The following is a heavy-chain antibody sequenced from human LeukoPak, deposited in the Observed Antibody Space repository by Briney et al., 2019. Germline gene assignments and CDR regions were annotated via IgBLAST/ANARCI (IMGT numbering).Heavy chain of an antibody. D-gene: IGHD3-9*01. CDR1: GGSISSGSYY. J-gene: IGHJ4*02. CDR2: IYTSGST. V-gene: IGHV4-61*02. Sequence: SETLSLTCNVSGGSISSGSYYWSWIRQPAGKGLVWIGRIYTSGSTNYNPSLKSRVTISEDTSKNQFSLKLTSVTAADTAVYYCARGQWDILTGYYLHLDHWGQGTLVTVSS. CDR3: ARGQWDILTGYYLHLDH.